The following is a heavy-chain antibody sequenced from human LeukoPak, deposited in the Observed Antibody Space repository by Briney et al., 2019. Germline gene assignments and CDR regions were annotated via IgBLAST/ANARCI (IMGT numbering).Heavy chain of an antibody. D-gene: IGHD6-19*01. Sequence: SETLSLTCIVSGGSISGYSWNWIRQSPGKGLEWIGYISHTGTTSYNSSLKSRVTISVDRSKNQFSLKLGSVTAADTAVYYCAREAGTQLAWGQGTLVTVSS. J-gene: IGHJ5*02. CDR2: ISHTGTT. CDR3: AREAGTQLA. V-gene: IGHV4-59*12. CDR1: GGSISGYS.